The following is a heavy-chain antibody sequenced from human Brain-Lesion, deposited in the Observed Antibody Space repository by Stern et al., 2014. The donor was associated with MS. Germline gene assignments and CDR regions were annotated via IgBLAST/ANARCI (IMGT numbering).Heavy chain of an antibody. CDR1: GGTFGPYP. Sequence: QVQLVQSGPEVKKPGASGQVSCQASGGTFGPYPINWFRQAPGQGLERIGRIIPIFGSPNYAQKFQGRVTITADRSTTTVYMKLSSLKSDDAAVYYCAKDGPALVTNWFDPWGRGTLVTVSS. CDR3: AKDGPALVTNWFDP. D-gene: IGHD5-18*01. V-gene: IGHV1-69*06. CDR2: IIPIFGSP. J-gene: IGHJ5*02.